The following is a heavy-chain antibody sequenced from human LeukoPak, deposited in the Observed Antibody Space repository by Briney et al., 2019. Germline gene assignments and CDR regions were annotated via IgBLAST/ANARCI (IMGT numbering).Heavy chain of an antibody. CDR3: AKDPCSSTSCYPYNWFDP. CDR2: ISGSGGRT. V-gene: IGHV3-23*01. CDR1: GFTFSSYA. J-gene: IGHJ5*02. Sequence: GGSLRLSCAASGFTFSSYAMSWVRQAPGKGLEWVSAISGSGGRTYYADSVKGRFTISRDNSKNTLYLQMNSLRAEDTAVYYCAKDPCSSTSCYPYNWFDPWGQGTLVTVSS. D-gene: IGHD2-2*01.